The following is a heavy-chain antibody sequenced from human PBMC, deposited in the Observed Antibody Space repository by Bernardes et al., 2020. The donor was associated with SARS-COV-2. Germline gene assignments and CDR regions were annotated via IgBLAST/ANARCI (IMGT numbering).Heavy chain of an antibody. CDR3: AREYVLRYFDWSTPAGGFDP. CDR1: GFTFSSYS. V-gene: IGHV3-21*01. Sequence: GGSLRLSCAASGFTFSSYSMNWVRQAPGKGLDWVSSISSSSSYIYYADSVKGRFTISRDNGKNSLHLQMNSLRAEDTAVYYCAREYVLRYFDWSTPAGGFDPWGQGTLVTVSS. D-gene: IGHD3-9*01. J-gene: IGHJ5*02. CDR2: ISSSSSYI.